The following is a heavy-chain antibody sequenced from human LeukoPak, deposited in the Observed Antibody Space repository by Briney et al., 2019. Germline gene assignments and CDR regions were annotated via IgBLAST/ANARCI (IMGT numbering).Heavy chain of an antibody. Sequence: PSETLSLTRAVYGGSFSGYYWSWIRQPPGKGLEWIGEINHSGSTNYNPSLKSRVTISVGTSKNQFSLKLSSVTAADTAVYYCAKDGTMIVDYWGQGTLVTVSS. CDR1: GGSFSGYY. D-gene: IGHD3-22*01. CDR2: INHSGST. V-gene: IGHV4-34*01. CDR3: AKDGTMIVDY. J-gene: IGHJ4*02.